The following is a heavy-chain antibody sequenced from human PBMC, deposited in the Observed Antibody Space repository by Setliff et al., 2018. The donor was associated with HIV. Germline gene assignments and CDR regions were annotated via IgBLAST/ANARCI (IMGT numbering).Heavy chain of an antibody. D-gene: IGHD6-13*01. CDR3: AKGPEYTTSWPYYFDY. CDR2: IRYDGSNK. Sequence: GGSLRLSCAASGFTFSTYSMNWVRQAPGKGLEWVAFIRYDGSNKYYADSVKGRFTISRDNSKNTLYLQMNSLRTEDTAVYYCAKGPEYTTSWPYYFDYWGQGTLVTVSS. V-gene: IGHV3-30*02. J-gene: IGHJ4*02. CDR1: GFTFSTYS.